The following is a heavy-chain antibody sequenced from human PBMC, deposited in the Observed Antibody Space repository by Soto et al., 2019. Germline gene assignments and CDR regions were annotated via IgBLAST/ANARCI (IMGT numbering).Heavy chain of an antibody. CDR2: IHDTATT. CDR1: GGSISSDDYY. D-gene: IGHD3-3*01. Sequence: QVQLQESGPGLVKPSQTLSLTCTVSGGSISSDDYYWSWIRQPPGKGLEWIGDIHDTATTSYSPSLKSRLTLSVATSKNQFSLTLSSVTAADTAVYFCASQYYDFSSGALDFWGQGILVTVSS. J-gene: IGHJ4*02. CDR3: ASQYYDFSSGALDF. V-gene: IGHV4-30-4*01.